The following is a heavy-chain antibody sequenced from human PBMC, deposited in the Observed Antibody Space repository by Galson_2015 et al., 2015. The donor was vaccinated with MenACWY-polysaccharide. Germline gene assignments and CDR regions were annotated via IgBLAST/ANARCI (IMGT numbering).Heavy chain of an antibody. J-gene: IGHJ5*02. CDR2: IYSGGDT. D-gene: IGHD2-21*02. V-gene: IGHV3-66*01. CDR3: ARELGRMMVTPCVDA. Sequence: SLRLSCAASGFTVSSNFMSWVRQAPGKGLEWVSVIYSGGDTYYADSVKGRFTISRDNSKNTVYLQMNSLRAEDTAVYYCARELGRMMVTPCVDAWGQGTLVPVCS. CDR1: GFTVSSNF.